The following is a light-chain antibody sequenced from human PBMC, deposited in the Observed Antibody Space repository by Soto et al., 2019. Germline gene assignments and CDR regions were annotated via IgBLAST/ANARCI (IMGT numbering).Light chain of an antibody. CDR1: QGIGTY. Sequence: DIHLTQSPSSLSASVGDRVTISCRASQGIGTYLTWYHQKPGRAPNLLIYDASTLQTGAPSRFIGRASATDFTLTISSLQPEDVGTDFCQQTYNTPPWTFGQGTRVEI. CDR3: QQTYNTPPWT. J-gene: IGKJ1*01. V-gene: IGKV1-39*01. CDR2: DAS.